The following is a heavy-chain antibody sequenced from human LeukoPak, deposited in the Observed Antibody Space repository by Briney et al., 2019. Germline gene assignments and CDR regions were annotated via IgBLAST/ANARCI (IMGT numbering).Heavy chain of an antibody. Sequence: ASAKVSCKASGYTFTGYYMHWVRQAPGQGLEWMGWINPNSGGTNYAQKFQGRVTMTRDTSISTAYMELSRLRSDDTAVYYCARVPEVVGYSSGGSCYSEFSLDYWGQGTLVTVSS. CDR3: ARVPEVVGYSSGGSCYSEFSLDY. CDR2: INPNSGGT. D-gene: IGHD2-15*01. J-gene: IGHJ4*02. V-gene: IGHV1-2*02. CDR1: GYTFTGYY.